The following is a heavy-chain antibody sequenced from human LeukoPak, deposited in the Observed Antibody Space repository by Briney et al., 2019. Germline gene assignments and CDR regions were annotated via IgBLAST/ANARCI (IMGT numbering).Heavy chain of an antibody. CDR1: GGSISSGDYY. J-gene: IGHJ4*02. V-gene: IGHV4-30-4*08. Sequence: SETLSLTCTVSGGSISSGDYYWSWIRQPPGKGLEWVGYIYYRGSTYYNPSLKSRVTISVDTSKNQFSLKLSSVTAADTAVYYCARADFWSGYFDYWGQGTLVTVSS. CDR3: ARADFWSGYFDY. CDR2: IYYRGST. D-gene: IGHD3-3*01.